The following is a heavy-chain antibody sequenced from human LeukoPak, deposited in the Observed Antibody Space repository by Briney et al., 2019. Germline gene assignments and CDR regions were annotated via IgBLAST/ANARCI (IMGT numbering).Heavy chain of an antibody. Sequence: GGSLRLSCAASGFTFSSYWMSWVRQAPGKGLEWVANIKQDGSEKYYVDSVKGRFTTSRDNAKNSLYLQMNSLRAEDTAVYYCARHPLSSGWYGEFYFDYWGQGTLVTVSS. J-gene: IGHJ4*02. CDR3: ARHPLSSGWYGEFYFDY. CDR2: IKQDGSEK. V-gene: IGHV3-7*01. CDR1: GFTFSSYW. D-gene: IGHD6-19*01.